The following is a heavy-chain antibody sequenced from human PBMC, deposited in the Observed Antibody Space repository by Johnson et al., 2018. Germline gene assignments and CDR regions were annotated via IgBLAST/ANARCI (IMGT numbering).Heavy chain of an antibody. D-gene: IGHD6-19*01. CDR1: GFSFRSYD. Sequence: QVQLVQSGGGVVQPGRSXRLSCAASGFSFRSYDMHWVRQAPGKGLEWVTVIPFDGSKTYYADSVKGRFTISRDNSRNTLYLQMNSLRAEDTDVYYCAKEGQWPGYYMDVWGKGTTVTVS. V-gene: IGHV3-30*18. CDR2: IPFDGSKT. J-gene: IGHJ6*03. CDR3: AKEGQWPGYYMDV.